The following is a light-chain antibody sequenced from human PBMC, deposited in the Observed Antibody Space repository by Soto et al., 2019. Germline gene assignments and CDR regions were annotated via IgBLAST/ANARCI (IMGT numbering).Light chain of an antibody. CDR1: TSDVGGFDY. V-gene: IGLV2-14*03. Sequence: QSVLTQPASVSGSPGQSITLSCSGTTSDVGGFDYVSWYQQHPGKVPKLMIFDVSNRPSGVSDRFSGSKSGNTASLTISGLQAEDEADYYCSSYTTTGTQVFGTRTKVAVL. CDR2: DVS. J-gene: IGLJ1*01. CDR3: SSYTTTGTQV.